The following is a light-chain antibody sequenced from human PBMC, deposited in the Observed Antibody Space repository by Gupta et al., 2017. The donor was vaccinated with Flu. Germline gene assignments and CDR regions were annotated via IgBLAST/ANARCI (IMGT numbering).Light chain of an antibody. V-gene: IGKV1-39*01. CDR2: AAS. Sequence: GDRVTITCRASQSISSYLNWYQQKPGKAPKLLIYAASSLQSGVPSRFSGSGSGTDFTLTTSSLQPEDFATYYCQQSYSTLYTFGQGTKLEIK. CDR3: QQSYSTLYT. J-gene: IGKJ2*01. CDR1: QSISSY.